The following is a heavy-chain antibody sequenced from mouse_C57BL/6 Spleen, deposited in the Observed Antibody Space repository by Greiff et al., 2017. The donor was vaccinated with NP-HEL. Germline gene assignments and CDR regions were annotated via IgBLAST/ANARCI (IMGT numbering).Heavy chain of an antibody. CDR2: IDASDSET. J-gene: IGHJ1*03. CDR1: GYTFTSYW. Sequence: VKLQQPGAELVRPGSSVKLSCKASGYTFTSYWMHWVKQRPIQGLEWIGNIDASDSETHYNQKFKDKATLTVDKSSSTAYMQLSSLTSEDSAVYYCARGGYGSSYWYFDVWGTGTTVTVSS. D-gene: IGHD1-1*01. V-gene: IGHV1-52*01. CDR3: ARGGYGSSYWYFDV.